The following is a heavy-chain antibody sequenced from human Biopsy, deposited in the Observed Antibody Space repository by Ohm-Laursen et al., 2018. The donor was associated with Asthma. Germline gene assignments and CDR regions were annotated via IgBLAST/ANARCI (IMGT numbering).Heavy chain of an antibody. CDR2: IYRNGDT. V-gene: IGHV4-30-2*06. D-gene: IGHD6-6*01. CDR1: GDSIDSGDYS. Sequence: TLSLTCAVSGDSIDSGDYSWTWIRQSPGVGLEWIGYIYRNGDTYYNPTLKNRVTISIDRSKNQFSLRLRPVTAADTAVYYCARAVSSSSYWYFDLWGRGDLVTVSS. CDR3: ARAVSSSSYWYFDL. J-gene: IGHJ2*01.